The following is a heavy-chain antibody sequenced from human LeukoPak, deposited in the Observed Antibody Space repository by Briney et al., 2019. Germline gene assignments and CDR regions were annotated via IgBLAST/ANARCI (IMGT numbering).Heavy chain of an antibody. J-gene: IGHJ3*02. Sequence: GASVKVSCKASGYTFTSYGISWVRQAPGQGLEWMGWISAYNGNTNYAQKLQGRVTMTTDASTSTAYMELRSLRSDDTAVYYCARGVAYDILTGQFDIWGQGTMVTVSS. D-gene: IGHD3-9*01. CDR1: GYTFTSYG. CDR2: ISAYNGNT. CDR3: ARGVAYDILTGQFDI. V-gene: IGHV1-18*01.